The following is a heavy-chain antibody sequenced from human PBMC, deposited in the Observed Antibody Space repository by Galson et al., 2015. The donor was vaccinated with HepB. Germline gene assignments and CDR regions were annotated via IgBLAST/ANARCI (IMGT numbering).Heavy chain of an antibody. Sequence: SLRLSCAASGFTFSNYTIHWVRQAPGKGLEWVAVISSDGRNKFYAGSVKGRFTVSRDNSKNTLYLQMNSLRAEDTAVYYCARDPNVVVVPVAYFDYWGQGTLVTVSS. CDR1: GFTFSNYT. CDR3: ARDPNVVVVPVAYFDY. D-gene: IGHD2-2*01. J-gene: IGHJ4*02. V-gene: IGHV3-30*04. CDR2: ISSDGRNK.